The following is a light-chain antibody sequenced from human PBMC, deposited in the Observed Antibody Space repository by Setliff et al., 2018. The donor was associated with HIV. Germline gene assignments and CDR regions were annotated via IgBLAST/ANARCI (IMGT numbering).Light chain of an antibody. Sequence: QSALTQPASVSGSPGQSITISCTGTSSDIGGYNYVSWYQQRPGKAPKLIIFDVSERPSGVSHRFSASKSGNTASLTISGLQTEDEANYFCASYRSPATYVFGIGTKSPS. CDR3: ASYRSPATYV. CDR2: DVS. V-gene: IGLV2-14*03. J-gene: IGLJ1*01. CDR1: SSDIGGYNY.